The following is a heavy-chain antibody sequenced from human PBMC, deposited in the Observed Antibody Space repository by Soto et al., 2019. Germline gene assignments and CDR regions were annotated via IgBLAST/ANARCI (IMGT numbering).Heavy chain of an antibody. Sequence: SETLSLTCTVSGGSISSYYWSWIRQPPGEGLEWIGYIYYSGSTNYNPSLKSRVTISVDTSKNQFSLKLSSVTAADTAVYYCASTHSLDDFDYWGQGTLVTVSS. CDR3: ASTHSLDDFDY. J-gene: IGHJ4*02. CDR1: GGSISSYY. V-gene: IGHV4-59*08. CDR2: IYYSGST.